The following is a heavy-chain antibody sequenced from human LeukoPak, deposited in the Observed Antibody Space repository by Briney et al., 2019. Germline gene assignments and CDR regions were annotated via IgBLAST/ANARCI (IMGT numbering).Heavy chain of an antibody. J-gene: IGHJ4*02. D-gene: IGHD2/OR15-2a*01. CDR3: AKDRSDNSTWYVGSH. V-gene: IGHV3-23*01. CDR2: ISGSAYST. Sequence: GGSLRLSCAASGFTFNSYDMNWVRQAPGKGLEWVSSISGSAYSTNYADSVKGRFTISRDNSKNTLYLQMNSLRVEDTAVYYCAKDRSDNSTWYVGSHWGQGTLVTVSS. CDR1: GFTFNSYD.